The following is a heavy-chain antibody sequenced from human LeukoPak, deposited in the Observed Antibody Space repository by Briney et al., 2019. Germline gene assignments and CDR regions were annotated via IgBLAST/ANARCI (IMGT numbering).Heavy chain of an antibody. Sequence: PSETLSLTCTVSGGSISSYYWSWIRQPAGKGLEWIGRIYTSGSTNYNPSLKSRVTMSVDTSKNQFSLKLSSVTAADTAVYYRAGRKSSGRPFDYWGRGTLVTVSS. V-gene: IGHV4-4*07. CDR2: IYTSGST. J-gene: IGHJ4*02. CDR1: GGSISSYY. CDR3: AGRKSSGRPFDY. D-gene: IGHD6-19*01.